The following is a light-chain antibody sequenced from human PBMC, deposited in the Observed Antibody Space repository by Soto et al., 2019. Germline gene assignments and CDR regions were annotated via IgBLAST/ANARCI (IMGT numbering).Light chain of an antibody. CDR3: SSYAGSNNPPVV. CDR1: SSDVGGYNS. V-gene: IGLV2-8*01. CDR2: EVS. Sequence: QSALTQPPSASGSPGQSVTISCTGTSSDVGGYNSVSWYQQHPGKAPKVMIYEVSKRPSGVPDRFSGSKSGNTASLTVSGLQAEYEADYYCSSYAGSNNPPVVFGGGTKLTVL. J-gene: IGLJ2*01.